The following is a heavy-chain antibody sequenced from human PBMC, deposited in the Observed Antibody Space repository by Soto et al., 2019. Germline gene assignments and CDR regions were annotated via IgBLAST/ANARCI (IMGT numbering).Heavy chain of an antibody. CDR3: AKGVFRAATGTLEADFYYYGMDV. D-gene: IGHD6-13*01. J-gene: IGHJ6*02. V-gene: IGHV3-23*01. Sequence: PGGSLRLSCAASGFTFNNYAMSWVRQAPGKGLEWVSAVSGSGGRTYYADSVKGRFTISRDNSKNTLYLQMNSLRAEDTAVYYCAKGVFRAATGTLEADFYYYGMDVWGQGTTVTVSS. CDR1: GFTFNNYA. CDR2: VSGSGGRT.